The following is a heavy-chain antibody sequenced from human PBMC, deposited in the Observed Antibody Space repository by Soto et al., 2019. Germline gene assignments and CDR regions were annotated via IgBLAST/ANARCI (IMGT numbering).Heavy chain of an antibody. J-gene: IGHJ6*02. CDR2: IIPIFGTA. D-gene: IGHD6-13*01. CDR3: ARDLRAAGRPGMDV. CDR1: GGTFSSYA. V-gene: IGHV1-69*01. Sequence: QVQLVQSGAGVKKPGSSVKVSCKASGGTFSSYAISWVRQAPGQGLEWMGGIIPIFGTANYAQNFQGRVTITADESTSTAYMELSSLRSEDTAVYYCARDLRAAGRPGMDVWGQGTTVTVSS.